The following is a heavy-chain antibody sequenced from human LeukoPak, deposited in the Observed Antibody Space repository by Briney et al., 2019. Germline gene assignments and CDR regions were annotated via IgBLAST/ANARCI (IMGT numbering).Heavy chain of an antibody. CDR1: GYTFTSYG. CDR3: AREISSEETFDI. V-gene: IGHV1-18*01. D-gene: IGHD3-10*01. CDR2: ISAYNGNT. J-gene: IGHJ3*02. Sequence: ASVKVSCKASGYTFTSYGISWVRQAPGQGLEWMGWISAYNGNTNYAQKLQGRVTMTTDTSTSTAYMELRSLRSDDTAVYYCAREISSEETFDIWAKGQWSPSLQ.